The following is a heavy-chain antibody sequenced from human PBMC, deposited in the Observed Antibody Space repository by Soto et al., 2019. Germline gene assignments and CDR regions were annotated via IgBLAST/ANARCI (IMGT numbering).Heavy chain of an antibody. V-gene: IGHV3-48*01. J-gene: IGHJ5*02. CDR2: ISSSSSTI. CDR3: ARGAYSGSYYDWFDP. Sequence: GGSLRLSCADSGFTFSSYSMNWVRQAPGKGLEWVSYISSSSSTIYYADSVKGRFTISRDNAKNSLYLQMNSLRAEDTSVYYCARGAYSGSYYDWFDPWGQGTLVTVSS. D-gene: IGHD1-26*01. CDR1: GFTFSSYS.